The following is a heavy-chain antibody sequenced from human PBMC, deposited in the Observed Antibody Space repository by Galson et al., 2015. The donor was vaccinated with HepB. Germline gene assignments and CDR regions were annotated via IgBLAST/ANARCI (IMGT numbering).Heavy chain of an antibody. CDR3: AKGDVWGSAALNYGMDV. J-gene: IGHJ6*02. CDR2: IGSGGST. D-gene: IGHD3-16*01. CDR1: GFTFNSYA. Sequence: SLRLSCAASGFTFNSYAMTWVRQAPGKGLEWAAAIGSGGSTSYAESVKGRFTISRDNSKNMVFLQMYSLGAEDTAVYYCAKGDVWGSAALNYGMDVWGQGTTVTVSS. V-gene: IGHV3-23*01.